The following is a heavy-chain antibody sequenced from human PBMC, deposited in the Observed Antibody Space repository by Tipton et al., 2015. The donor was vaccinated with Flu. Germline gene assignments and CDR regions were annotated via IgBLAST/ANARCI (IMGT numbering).Heavy chain of an antibody. D-gene: IGHD6-13*01. V-gene: IGHV3-21*01. CDR3: ARDPIAAAGVNY. CDR2: ISSSSYI. J-gene: IGHJ4*02. Sequence: SLRLSCAASGFTFSSYSMNWVRQAPGKGLEWVSSISSSSYIYYADSVKGRFTISRDNAKNSLYLQMNSLRAEDTAVYYCARDPIAAAGVNYWGQGTLVTVSS. CDR1: GFTFSSYS.